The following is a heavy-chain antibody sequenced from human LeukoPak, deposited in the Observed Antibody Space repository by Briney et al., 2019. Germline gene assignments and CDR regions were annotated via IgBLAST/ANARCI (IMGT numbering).Heavy chain of an antibody. CDR2: IYHSGST. D-gene: IGHD3-9*01. V-gene: IGHV4-30-2*01. J-gene: IGHJ6*02. CDR3: ARDRGVDYDILTGYKYYYGMDV. CDR1: GGSISSGGYS. Sequence: SQTLSLTCAVSGGSISSGGYSWSWLRQPPGKGLEWIGYIYHSGSTYYNPSLKSRVTISVDRSKNQFSLKLSSVTAADTAVYYCARDRGVDYDILTGYKYYYGMDVWGQGTTVTVSS.